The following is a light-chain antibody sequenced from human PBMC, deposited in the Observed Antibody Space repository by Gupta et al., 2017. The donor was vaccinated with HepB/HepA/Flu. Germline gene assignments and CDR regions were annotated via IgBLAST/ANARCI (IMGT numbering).Light chain of an antibody. CDR2: VESSGRY. CDR3: GNWDSKIRV. CDR1: SGYSHYS. V-gene: IGLV4-60*03. Sequence: VTHSSSASASLGSSVKLTCTLSSGYSHYSIGWHQQQPGTAPRFLMKVESSGRYNKGSGIPDRFSGSSSAAARSLTISNLQSEDDSYYYCGNWDSKIRVFGGGTKLTVL. J-gene: IGLJ2*01.